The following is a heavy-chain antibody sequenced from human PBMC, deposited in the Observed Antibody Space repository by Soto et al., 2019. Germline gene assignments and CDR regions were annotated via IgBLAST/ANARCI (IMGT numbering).Heavy chain of an antibody. J-gene: IGHJ4*02. CDR3: ARTGHLFDY. V-gene: IGHV4-34*01. CDR2: INYSGRT. CDR1: GGSFSDFY. Sequence: QVQLQQWGAGLLKPSETLSLTCAVHGGSFSDFYWSWIRQPPGKGLEWIGEINYSGRTNYNPSLKRRVTIAVDTSKNPCSLKLSSMTAAGPAVYYCARTGHLFDYWGQGISLTVSS.